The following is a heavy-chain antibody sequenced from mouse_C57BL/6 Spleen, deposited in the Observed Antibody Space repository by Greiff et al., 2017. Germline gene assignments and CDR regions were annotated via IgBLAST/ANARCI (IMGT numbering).Heavy chain of an antibody. CDR3: ARSRDYSSWFAY. Sequence: QVQLQQPGAELVMPGASVKLSCKASGYTFTSYWMHWVKQRPGQGLEWIGEIDPSDSYTNYNQKFKGKSTLTVDKSSSTAYMQLSSLTSEGSAVYYCARSRDYSSWFAYWGQGTLVTVSA. D-gene: IGHD1-1*01. CDR1: GYTFTSYW. V-gene: IGHV1-69*01. J-gene: IGHJ3*01. CDR2: IDPSDSYT.